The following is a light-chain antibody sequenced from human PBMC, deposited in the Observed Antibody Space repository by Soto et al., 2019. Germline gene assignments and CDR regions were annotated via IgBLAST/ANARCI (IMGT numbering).Light chain of an antibody. CDR1: ESVGNN. J-gene: IGKJ5*01. V-gene: IGKV3-15*01. Sequence: EIVMTQSPGTLSVSPGEGVSLSCRASESVGNNLAWHQQKPGQAPRLVIYGASNRATGFPARFSGSGSGTEFTLTISSLQSEDFAVYYCQQYNGWPITFGQGTRLEIK. CDR3: QQYNGWPIT. CDR2: GAS.